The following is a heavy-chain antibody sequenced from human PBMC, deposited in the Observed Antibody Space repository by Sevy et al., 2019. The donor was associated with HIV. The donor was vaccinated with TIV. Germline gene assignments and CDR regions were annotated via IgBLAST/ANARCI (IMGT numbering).Heavy chain of an antibody. D-gene: IGHD6-19*01. V-gene: IGHV4-4*02. J-gene: IGHJ4*02. CDR1: GGSISSSNW. CDR3: ARGEVAVAGTTYYFDY. Sequence: SETLSLTCAVSGGSISSSNWWSWVRQPPGKGLEWIGEIYHSGSTNYNPSLKSRVTISVDKSKNQFSLKLSSVTAVDTAVYYCARGEVAVAGTTYYFDYWGQGTLVTVSS. CDR2: IYHSGST.